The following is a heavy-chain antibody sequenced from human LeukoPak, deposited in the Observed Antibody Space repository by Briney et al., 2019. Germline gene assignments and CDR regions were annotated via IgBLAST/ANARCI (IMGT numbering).Heavy chain of an antibody. V-gene: IGHV4-38-2*01. CDR1: GHSISSGYY. J-gene: IGHJ6*03. D-gene: IGHD4-11*01. CDR3: ARHRGDNSNPRYYFYYMDV. Sequence: PSEALSPTCSVSGHSISSGYYWGWIRQPPGKGLEWIGTMYHRGSTYYNPSLKSRVTMSGDTSKNHFSLKLSSVIAADAAVYYCARHRGDNSNPRYYFYYMDVWGKGTTVTVSS. CDR2: MYHRGST.